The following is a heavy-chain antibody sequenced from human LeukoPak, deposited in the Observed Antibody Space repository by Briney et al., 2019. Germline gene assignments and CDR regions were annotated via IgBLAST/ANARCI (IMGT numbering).Heavy chain of an antibody. Sequence: SETLSLTCTVSGGSISSSSYYWGWIRQPPGKGLEWIGSIYYSGNTYYNPSLKSRVTISVDTSKNQFSLKLSSVTAADTAVYYCARGRYYYDSSGSYYYFDYWGQGTLVTVSS. CDR3: ARGRYYYDSSGSYYYFDY. CDR1: GGSISSSSYY. J-gene: IGHJ4*02. V-gene: IGHV4-39*07. CDR2: IYYSGNT. D-gene: IGHD3-22*01.